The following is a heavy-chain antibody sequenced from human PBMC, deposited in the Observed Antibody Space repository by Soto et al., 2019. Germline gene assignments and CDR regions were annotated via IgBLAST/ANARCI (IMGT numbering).Heavy chain of an antibody. J-gene: IGHJ2*01. CDR2: IYSGGST. CDR1: GFTVSSNY. D-gene: IGHD4-17*01. V-gene: IGHV3-66*01. Sequence: EVQLVESGGGLVQPGGSLRLSCAASGFTVSSNYMSWVRQAPGKGLKWVSVIYSGGSTYYADSVKGRFTISRDNSKNTLYLQMNSLRAEDTAVYYCHAGRVGTTVTSHWYFDLWGRGTLVTVSS. CDR3: HAGRVGTTVTSHWYFDL.